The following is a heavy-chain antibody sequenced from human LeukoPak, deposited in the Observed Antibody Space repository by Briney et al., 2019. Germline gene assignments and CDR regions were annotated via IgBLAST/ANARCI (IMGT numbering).Heavy chain of an antibody. CDR3: ATHYDFWSGYYAGGAFDI. J-gene: IGHJ3*02. D-gene: IGHD3-3*01. CDR1: GYTFTGYY. CDR2: INPNSGGT. V-gene: IGHV1-2*02. Sequence: ASVKVSCKASGYTFTGYYMHWVRQAPGQGLEWMGWINPNSGGTNYAQKFQGRVTMTRDTSISTVYMELSRLRSDDTAVYYCATHYDFWSGYYAGGAFDIWGQGTMVTVSS.